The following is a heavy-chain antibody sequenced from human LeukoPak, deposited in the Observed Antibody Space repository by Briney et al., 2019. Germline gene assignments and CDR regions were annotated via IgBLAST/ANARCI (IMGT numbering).Heavy chain of an antibody. V-gene: IGHV3-23*01. D-gene: IGHD3-16*01. CDR3: ANKRLLHRRIWDH. CDR1: WFTLSSYA. J-gene: IGHJ4*02. CDR2: VSGSGGST. Sequence: PGGSLRLSCGASWFTLSSYAIGWRRQAPGKGLEWVSAVSGSGGSTYYADSVKGRFTISRDNSKNTLYLQMNSLRAEDTAVYYFANKRLLHRRIWDHWGQGTLVTVSS.